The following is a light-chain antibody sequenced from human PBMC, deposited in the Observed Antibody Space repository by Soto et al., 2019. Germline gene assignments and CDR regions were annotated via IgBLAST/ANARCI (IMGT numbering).Light chain of an antibody. V-gene: IGLV2-8*01. CDR2: EVS. J-gene: IGLJ3*02. CDR1: SSDVGGYNY. Sequence: QSALTQPPSASGSPGQSVTISCTGTSSDVGGYNYVSWYQQQPGKAPKLMIYEVSKRPSGVPDRFSGSKSGNTASLTVSGLQAEEEADYYCTSYAGSNNVVFGGGTPLTVL. CDR3: TSYAGSNNVV.